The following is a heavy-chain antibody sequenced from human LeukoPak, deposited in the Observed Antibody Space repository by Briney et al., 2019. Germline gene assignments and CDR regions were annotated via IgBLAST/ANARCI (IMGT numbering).Heavy chain of an antibody. CDR1: GGTFSSYA. J-gene: IGHJ4*02. Sequence: GASVKVSCKASGGTFSSYAISWVRQAPGQGLEWMGGIIPIFGKANYAQKFQGRLTITADESTSTAYMELSRLRSEDTAVYYCASGRGYSYGYFDYWGQGTLVTVSS. CDR3: ASGRGYSYGYFDY. D-gene: IGHD5-18*01. V-gene: IGHV1-69*13. CDR2: IIPIFGKA.